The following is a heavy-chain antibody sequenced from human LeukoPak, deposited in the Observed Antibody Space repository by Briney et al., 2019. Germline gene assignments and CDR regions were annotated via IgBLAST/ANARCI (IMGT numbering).Heavy chain of an antibody. J-gene: IGHJ4*02. D-gene: IGHD6-6*01. Sequence: PSETLSLTCTVSGGSISTYYWSWIRQPPGRGLEYIGFIHYSGSTNYNSSLKSRATISVDTSKNQFSLKLSSVTAADTAVYYCARQSGSSSPDYWGQGTLVTVSS. V-gene: IGHV4-59*08. CDR1: GGSISTYY. CDR3: ARQSGSSSPDY. CDR2: IHYSGST.